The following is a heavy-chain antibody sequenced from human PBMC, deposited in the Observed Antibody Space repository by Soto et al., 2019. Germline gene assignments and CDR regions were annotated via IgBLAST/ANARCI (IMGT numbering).Heavy chain of an antibody. J-gene: IGHJ4*02. V-gene: IGHV1-3*01. D-gene: IGHD6-19*01. Sequence: ASVKVSCKASGYTFTSYAMHWVRQAPGQRLEWMGWINAGNGNTKYSQKFQGRVTITRDTSASTAYMELSSLRSEDTAVYYCARDTKERIAVAGTSNYWGQGTLVTVSS. CDR3: ARDTKERIAVAGTSNY. CDR2: INAGNGNT. CDR1: GYTFTSYA.